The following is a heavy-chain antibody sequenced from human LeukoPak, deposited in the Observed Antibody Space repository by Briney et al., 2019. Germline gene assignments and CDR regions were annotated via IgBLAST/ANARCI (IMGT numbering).Heavy chain of an antibody. Sequence: ASETLSLTCAVYGGSFSGYYWSWIRQPPGKGLEWIGEINHSGSTNYNPSLKSRVTISVDTSKNQFSLKLSSVTAADTAVYYCARVFIRTQQLAPAEYYFDYWGQGTLVTVSS. CDR1: GGSFSGYY. J-gene: IGHJ4*02. CDR3: ARVFIRTQQLAPAEYYFDY. CDR2: INHSGST. D-gene: IGHD6-13*01. V-gene: IGHV4-34*01.